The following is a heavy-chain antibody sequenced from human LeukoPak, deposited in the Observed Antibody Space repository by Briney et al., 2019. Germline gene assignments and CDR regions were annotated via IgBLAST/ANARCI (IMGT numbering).Heavy chain of an antibody. CDR3: ARTIRYGDDNRFDP. CDR2: IKQDGSEK. Sequence: GGSMRLSCAASGFTLSSYWMSWVRQAPGKGLEWVANIKQDGSEKYYVDSVKGRFTISRDNAKNSLYLQMNSLRAEDTAVYYCARTIRYGDDNRFDPWGQGTLVTVSS. V-gene: IGHV3-7*01. J-gene: IGHJ5*02. D-gene: IGHD4-17*01. CDR1: GFTLSSYW.